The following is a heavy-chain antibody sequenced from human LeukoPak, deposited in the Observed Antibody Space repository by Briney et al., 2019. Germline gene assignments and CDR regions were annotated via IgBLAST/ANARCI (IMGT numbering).Heavy chain of an antibody. D-gene: IGHD5-12*01. CDR1: DDSITMYY. J-gene: IGHJ6*04. CDR2: IYYSGST. V-gene: IGHV4-59*01. Sequence: SETLSLTCSVSDDSITMYYWTWIRQPPGKGLEWIGYIYYSGSTNYNPSLKSRVTISIDTSKNQFSLNLSSVTAADTAVYYCAREWHPWGKGTTVTISS. CDR3: AREWHP.